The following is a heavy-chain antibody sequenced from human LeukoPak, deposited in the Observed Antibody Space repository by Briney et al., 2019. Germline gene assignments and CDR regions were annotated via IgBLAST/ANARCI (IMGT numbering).Heavy chain of an antibody. Sequence: GASVTVSCKASGYTFTIYGISWVRQAPGQGLEWMGWISAYNGNTNYAQKLQGRVTMTTDTSTSTAYMELRSLRSDDTAVYYCARERRTTVVRRVYFDYWGQGTLVTVSS. J-gene: IGHJ4*02. CDR2: ISAYNGNT. V-gene: IGHV1-18*01. CDR3: ARERRTTVVRRVYFDY. CDR1: GYTFTIYG. D-gene: IGHD4-23*01.